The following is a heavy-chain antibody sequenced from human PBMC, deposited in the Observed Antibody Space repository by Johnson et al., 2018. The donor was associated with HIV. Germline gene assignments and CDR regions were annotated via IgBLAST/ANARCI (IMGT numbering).Heavy chain of an antibody. J-gene: IGHJ3*02. D-gene: IGHD5-18*01. CDR1: GFTFSSYA. CDR3: AKPEGAQFLGSYGAFDI. V-gene: IGHV3-30*18. Sequence: QVQLVESGGGVVQPGRSLRLSCAASGFTFSSYAMHWVRQAPGKGLEWVAVISYDGNNTYYADSVKGRFTISRDNSKNTLYLQMNSLRAEDTAVYYCAKPEGAQFLGSYGAFDIWGQGTMVTVSS. CDR2: ISYDGNNT.